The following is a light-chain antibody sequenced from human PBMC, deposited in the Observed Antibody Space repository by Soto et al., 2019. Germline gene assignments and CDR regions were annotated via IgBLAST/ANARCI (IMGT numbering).Light chain of an antibody. CDR3: QQYGSSPLT. CDR2: DAS. CDR1: QSVRSNY. J-gene: IGKJ4*01. V-gene: IGKV3-20*01. Sequence: EIVLTQSPDTLSLSPGERATLSCRASQSVRSNYLAWYQQKPGQAPRFLIYDASSRATGIPDRFSGSGSGTDFTLTISRLEPEDFAVYYCQQYGSSPLTLGGGTKVEI.